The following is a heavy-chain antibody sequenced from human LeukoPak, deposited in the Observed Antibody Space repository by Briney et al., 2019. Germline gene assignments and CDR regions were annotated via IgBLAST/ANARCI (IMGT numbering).Heavy chain of an antibody. Sequence: GESLRLSCAASGFTFSSYWMHWVRQAPGKGLVWVPRVNTAGSGTTYADSVKGRFTISRDNAKNTLYLQMNSLRAEDTAVYYCVRVVSTNWFDPWGQGTLVTVSS. D-gene: IGHD2/OR15-2a*01. CDR1: GFTFSSYW. J-gene: IGHJ5*02. CDR2: VNTAGSGT. V-gene: IGHV3-74*01. CDR3: VRVVSTNWFDP.